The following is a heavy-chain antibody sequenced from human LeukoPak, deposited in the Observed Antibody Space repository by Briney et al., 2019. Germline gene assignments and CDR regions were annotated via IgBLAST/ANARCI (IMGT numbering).Heavy chain of an antibody. Sequence: GGSLRLSCAASGFTFSSYSMSWVRQAPGKGLEWISYISSSSSPIYYADSVKGRFTLSRDNAENSLYLQMNSLRAEDTAVYYCARDSGDGYNGFFDYWGQGTLVTVSS. J-gene: IGHJ4*02. CDR3: ARDSGDGYNGFFDY. D-gene: IGHD5-24*01. CDR2: ISSSSSPI. V-gene: IGHV3-48*04. CDR1: GFTFSSYS.